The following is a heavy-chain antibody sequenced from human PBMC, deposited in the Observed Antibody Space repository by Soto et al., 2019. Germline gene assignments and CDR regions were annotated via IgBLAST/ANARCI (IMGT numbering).Heavy chain of an antibody. CDR3: ARADTAMVSLRYYFDY. V-gene: IGHV1-69*13. J-gene: IGHJ4*02. D-gene: IGHD5-18*01. CDR2: IIPIFGTA. CDR1: GGTFSSYA. Sequence: AASVKVSCKASGGTFSSYAISWVRQAPGQGLEWMGGIIPIFGTANYAQKFQGRVTITADESTSTAYMELSSLRSEDTAVYYCARADTAMVSLRYYFDYWGQGTLVTVSS.